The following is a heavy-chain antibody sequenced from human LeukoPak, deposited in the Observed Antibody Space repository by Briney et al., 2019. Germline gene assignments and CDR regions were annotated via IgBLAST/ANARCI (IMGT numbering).Heavy chain of an antibody. D-gene: IGHD6-19*01. CDR1: GYSFTSYW. Sequence: GESLKISCKGSGYSFTSYWIGWVRQMPGKGLEWMGIIYPGDSDTRYSPSFQGQVTISADKSISTAYLQWSSLKASDTAMYHCARGSSGWLHKIYHYFDYWGQGTLVTVSS. V-gene: IGHV5-51*01. J-gene: IGHJ4*02. CDR2: IYPGDSDT. CDR3: ARGSSGWLHKIYHYFDY.